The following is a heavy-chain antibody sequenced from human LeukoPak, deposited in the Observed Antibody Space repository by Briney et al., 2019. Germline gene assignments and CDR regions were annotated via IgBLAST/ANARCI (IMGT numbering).Heavy chain of an antibody. D-gene: IGHD6-19*01. CDR3: ARHGQFVREQWLSYDY. V-gene: IGHV4-59*08. CDR2: IYYSGST. CDR1: GGSISSYY. J-gene: IGHJ4*02. Sequence: SETLSLTCTVSGGSISSYYWSWIRQPPGKGLEWIGYIYYSGSTNYNPSLKSRVTISVDTSKNQFSLKLSSATAADTAVYYCARHGQFVREQWLSYDYWGQGTLVTVSS.